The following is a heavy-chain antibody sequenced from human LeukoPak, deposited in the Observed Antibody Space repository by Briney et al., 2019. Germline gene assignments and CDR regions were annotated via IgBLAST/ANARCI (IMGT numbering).Heavy chain of an antibody. V-gene: IGHV3-23*01. CDR3: AKDPLYHYYMDV. CDR1: GSTFDNYA. D-gene: IGHD3-16*02. CDR2: INGSGVTT. Sequence: PGGSLRLSCEASGSTFDNYAMSWVRQAPGKGLEWVSGINGSGVTTYYADSVNGRFTISRDNSKKTLYLHMNSLRVEDTAIYYCAKDPLYHYYMDVWGRGTSVTVSS. J-gene: IGHJ6*03.